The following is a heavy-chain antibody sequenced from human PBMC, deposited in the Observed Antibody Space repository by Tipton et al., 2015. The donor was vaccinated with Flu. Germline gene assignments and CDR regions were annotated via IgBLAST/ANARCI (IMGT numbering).Heavy chain of an antibody. D-gene: IGHD1-1*01. V-gene: IGHV5-51*01. CDR1: GCDFGSYW. J-gene: IGHJ5*01. Sequence: QLVQSGAEVKKPGESLKISCKASGCDFGSYWIGWVRQMPGKGLEWMGIIFPGDSDTRYSPSFQGQVVMSADKSLNTVYLQWSSLKAPDTAIYFCARHVSEVTTVEHIWFDPWGQGSLVTVSS. CDR3: ARHVSEVTTVEHIWFDP. CDR2: IFPGDSDT.